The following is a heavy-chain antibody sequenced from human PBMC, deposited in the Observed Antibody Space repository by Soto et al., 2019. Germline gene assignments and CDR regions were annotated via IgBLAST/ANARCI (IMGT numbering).Heavy chain of an antibody. CDR1: GGSFSGYY. CDR3: ARGLKRGQISTYSSGWYY. V-gene: IGHV4-34*01. CDR2: INHSGST. J-gene: IGHJ4*02. D-gene: IGHD6-19*01. Sequence: SETLSLTCAVYGGSFSGYYWSWIRQPPGKGLEWIGEINHSGSTNYNPSLKSRVTISVDTSKNQFSLKLSSVTAADTAVYYCARGLKRGQISTYSSGWYYWGQGTLVTVSS.